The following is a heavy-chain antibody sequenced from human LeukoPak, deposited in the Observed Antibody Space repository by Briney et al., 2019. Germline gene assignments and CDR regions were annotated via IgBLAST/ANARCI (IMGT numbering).Heavy chain of an antibody. Sequence: ASVKVSCKASGYTFTSYYMHWVRQAPGQGLEWMRIINPSGGSTSYAQKFQGRVTMTRDTSTSTVYMELSSLRSEDTAVYYCARESRYCSSTSCYGGFDYYYGMDVWGKGTTVTVSS. CDR1: GYTFTSYY. CDR3: ARESRYCSSTSCYGGFDYYYGMDV. D-gene: IGHD2-2*01. CDR2: INPSGGST. V-gene: IGHV1-46*01. J-gene: IGHJ6*04.